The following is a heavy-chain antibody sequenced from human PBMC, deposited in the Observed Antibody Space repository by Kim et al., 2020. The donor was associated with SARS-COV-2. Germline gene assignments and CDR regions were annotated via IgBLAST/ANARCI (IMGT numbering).Heavy chain of an antibody. Sequence: ATVKVSFKASGYTFTSYYMHWVRQSPGQGLEWMGINNPSVGSTSYAQKFQGRVTMTRDTSTSTVYMELSSLRYEDTAVYYCARVWRGTGGAVFDYWGQGTLVTVSS. V-gene: IGHV1-46*01. D-gene: IGHD2-8*02. CDR1: GYTFTSYY. J-gene: IGHJ4*02. CDR3: ARVWRGTGGAVFDY. CDR2: NNPSVGST.